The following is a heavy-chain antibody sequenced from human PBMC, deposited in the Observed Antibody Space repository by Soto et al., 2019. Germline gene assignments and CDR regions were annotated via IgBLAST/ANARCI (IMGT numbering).Heavy chain of an antibody. D-gene: IGHD2-2*02. V-gene: IGHV5-51*01. CDR3: ARQYCSSTSCYREDAFDI. Sequence: ESLKISFKGAGDSLTSYWIGWVRQIPGKGLEWMGIIYPGDSDTRYSPSFQGQVTISADKSISTAYLQWSSLKASDTAMYYCARQYCSSTSCYREDAFDIWGQGTMVTVSS. CDR2: IYPGDSDT. J-gene: IGHJ3*02. CDR1: GDSLTSYW.